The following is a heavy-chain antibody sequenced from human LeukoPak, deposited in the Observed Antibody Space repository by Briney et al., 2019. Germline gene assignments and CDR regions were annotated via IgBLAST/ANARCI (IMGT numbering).Heavy chain of an antibody. Sequence: ASVKASCKASGYTFTGYYMHWVRQAPGQGLEWMGRINPNSGGTNYAQKFQGRVTMTRDTSISTAYMELSRLRSDDTAVYYCASLVGDYGYWFDPWGQGTLVTVSS. D-gene: IGHD4-17*01. CDR2: INPNSGGT. CDR3: ASLVGDYGYWFDP. V-gene: IGHV1-2*06. J-gene: IGHJ5*02. CDR1: GYTFTGYY.